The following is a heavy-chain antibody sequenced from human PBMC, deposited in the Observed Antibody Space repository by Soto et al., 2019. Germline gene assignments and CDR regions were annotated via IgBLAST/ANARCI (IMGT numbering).Heavy chain of an antibody. J-gene: IGHJ4*02. CDR3: AKDYGRKDGDY. CDR2: IIPILGIA. V-gene: IGHV1-69*08. D-gene: IGHD4-17*01. CDR1: GGTFSSYT. Sequence: QVQLVQSGAEVKKPGSSVKVSCKASGGTFSSYTISWVRQAPGQGLEWMGRIIPILGIANYAQKFQGRVTITADKSTSTAYMELSSLRSEDTAVYYCAKDYGRKDGDYWGQGTLVTVSS.